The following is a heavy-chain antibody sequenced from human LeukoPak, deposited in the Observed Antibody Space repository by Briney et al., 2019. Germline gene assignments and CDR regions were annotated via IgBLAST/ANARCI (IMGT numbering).Heavy chain of an antibody. CDR3: ARIGEYYDFWAIDY. Sequence: PGGSLRLSCAASGFTFSSYSMNWVRQAPGKGLEWVSSISSSSSYIYYADSVKGRFTISRDNAKNSLYLQMNSLRAEDTAVYYCARIGEYYDFWAIDYWGQGILVTVSS. J-gene: IGHJ4*02. D-gene: IGHD3-3*01. CDR1: GFTFSSYS. V-gene: IGHV3-21*01. CDR2: ISSSSSYI.